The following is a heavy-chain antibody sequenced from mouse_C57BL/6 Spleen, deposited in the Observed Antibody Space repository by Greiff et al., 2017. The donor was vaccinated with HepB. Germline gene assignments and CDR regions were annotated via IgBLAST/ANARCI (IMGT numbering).Heavy chain of an antibody. CDR3: ARNSYYYAMDY. V-gene: IGHV3-6*01. J-gene: IGHJ4*01. CDR1: GYSITSGYY. Sequence: QLQESGPGLVKPSQSLSLTCSVTGYSITSGYYWNWIRQFPGNKLEWMGYISYDGSNNYNPSLKNRISITRDTSKNQFFLKLNSVTTEDTATYYCARNSYYYAMDYWGQGTSVTVSS. CDR2: ISYDGSN.